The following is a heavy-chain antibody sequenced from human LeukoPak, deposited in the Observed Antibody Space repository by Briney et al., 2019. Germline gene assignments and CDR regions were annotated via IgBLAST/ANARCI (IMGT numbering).Heavy chain of an antibody. J-gene: IGHJ4*02. V-gene: IGHV3-30*18. CDR1: GFTFSSYG. CDR2: ISYDGSNK. Sequence: PGGSLRLSCAASGFTFSSYGMHWARQAPGKGLEWVAVISYDGSNKYYADSVKGRFTISRDNSKNTLYLQMNSLRAEDTAVYYCAKDLAYTAMGFDYWGQGTLVTVSS. D-gene: IGHD5-18*01. CDR3: AKDLAYTAMGFDY.